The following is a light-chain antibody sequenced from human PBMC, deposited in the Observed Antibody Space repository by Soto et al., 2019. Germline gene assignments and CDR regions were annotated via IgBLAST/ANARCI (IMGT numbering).Light chain of an antibody. CDR3: ALWDDSLNGLV. J-gene: IGLJ1*01. V-gene: IGLV1-44*01. CDR1: SSNIGSKS. CDR2: RNN. Sequence: QSALTQPPSASGTPGQRVTISCSGSSSNIGSKSVNWYQQVPGTAPRLLIYRNNQRPSGVPDRFSGSKSGSSASLAISGLQSQDEADYYCALWDDSLNGLVFGTGTKVTVL.